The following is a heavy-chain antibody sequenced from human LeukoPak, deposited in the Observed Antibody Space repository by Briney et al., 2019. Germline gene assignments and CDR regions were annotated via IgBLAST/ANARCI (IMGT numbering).Heavy chain of an antibody. V-gene: IGHV3-21*01. J-gene: IGHJ6*04. Sequence: ETLSLTCTVSGGSISSSSYYWGWIRQPPGKGLEWVSSISSSSSYIYYADSVKGRFAVSRDNAKNSLYLQMNSLTAEDTAVYYCVRDPWDVWGKGTTVTVSS. CDR2: ISSSSSYI. CDR1: GGSISSSS. CDR3: VRDPWDV.